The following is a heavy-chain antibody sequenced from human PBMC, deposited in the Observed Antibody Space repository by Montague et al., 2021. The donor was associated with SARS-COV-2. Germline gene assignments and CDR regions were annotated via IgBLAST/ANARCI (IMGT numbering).Heavy chain of an antibody. CDR1: GFTFSSYA. V-gene: IGHV3-30*04. J-gene: IGHJ4*02. D-gene: IGHD2-21*01. Sequence: SLRLCCAASGFTFSSYAMHWVRQAPGKGLEWVAVISYDGSNKYYADSVKGRFTISRDNSMNTLYLQMNSLRAEDTAVYYCARGFRGGYSTFDYWGQGTLVTVSS. CDR3: ARGFRGGYSTFDY. CDR2: ISYDGSNK.